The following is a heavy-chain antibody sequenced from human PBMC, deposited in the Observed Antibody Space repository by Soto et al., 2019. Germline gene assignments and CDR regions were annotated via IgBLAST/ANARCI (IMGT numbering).Heavy chain of an antibody. CDR2: IYYSGRT. Sequence: QLQLQESGPGLVKPSETLSLTCTVSGGSISSSSYYWGWIRQPPGKGLEWIGRIYYSGRTYYNPSPNSRVTISVDTSKNQFSLKLSSVTAADTAVYYCAGHLRTTVTYNWFDPWGQGTLVTVSS. CDR3: AGHLRTTVTYNWFDP. J-gene: IGHJ5*02. CDR1: GGSISSSSYY. V-gene: IGHV4-39*01. D-gene: IGHD4-17*01.